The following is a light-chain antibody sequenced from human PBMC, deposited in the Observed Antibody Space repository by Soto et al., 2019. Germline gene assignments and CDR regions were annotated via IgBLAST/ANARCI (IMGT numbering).Light chain of an antibody. J-gene: IGKJ1*01. CDR3: QKYNSALWT. CDR1: QGISNY. Sequence: DIQMTQSPSSLSASVGDRVTITCRASQGISNYLAWYQHKPAKVTKLLIYAASTLQSGVPSRFSGSGSGADFTLTISSLQPEDVATYYCQKYNSALWTFGQGTKVEIK. CDR2: AAS. V-gene: IGKV1-27*01.